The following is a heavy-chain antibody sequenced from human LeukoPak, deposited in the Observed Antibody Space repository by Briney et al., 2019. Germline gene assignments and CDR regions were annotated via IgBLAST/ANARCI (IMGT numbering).Heavy chain of an antibody. V-gene: IGHV3-9*01. CDR1: GFTFDDYA. Sequence: RRSLRLSCAASGFTFDDYAMHWVRPAPGKGLEWVSGISWNSGSIGYADSVKGRFTISRDNAKNSLYLQMNSLRAEDTALYYCAKDRFSSVVPAASGLFDYWGQGTLVTVSS. J-gene: IGHJ4*02. CDR2: ISWNSGSI. D-gene: IGHD2-2*01. CDR3: AKDRFSSVVPAASGLFDY.